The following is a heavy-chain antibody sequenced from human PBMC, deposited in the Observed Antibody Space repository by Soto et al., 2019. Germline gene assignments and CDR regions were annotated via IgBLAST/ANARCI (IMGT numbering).Heavy chain of an antibody. Sequence: ASVKVSGKASGYTFTSYAMHWVRQAPGQRLEWMGWINAGNGNTKYSQKFQGRVTITRDTSASTAYMELSSLRSEDTAVYYCARSIAAALALATHPYYFDYWGQGTLVTVSS. CDR3: ARSIAAALALATHPYYFDY. D-gene: IGHD6-13*01. CDR1: GYTFTSYA. V-gene: IGHV1-3*01. CDR2: INAGNGNT. J-gene: IGHJ4*02.